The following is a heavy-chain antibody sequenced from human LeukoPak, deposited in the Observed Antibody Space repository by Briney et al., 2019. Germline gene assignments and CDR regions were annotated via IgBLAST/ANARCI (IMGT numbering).Heavy chain of an antibody. Sequence: SETLSLTCTVSGGSISSYYWSWIRQPPGKGLEWIGYIYYSGSTNYNPSLKSRVTISVDTSKNQFSLKLSSVTAADTAVYYCARLGDKQLELHNWGQGTLVTVSS. D-gene: IGHD1-26*01. CDR3: ARLGDKQLELHN. J-gene: IGHJ4*02. CDR1: GGSISSYY. V-gene: IGHV4-59*08. CDR2: IYYSGST.